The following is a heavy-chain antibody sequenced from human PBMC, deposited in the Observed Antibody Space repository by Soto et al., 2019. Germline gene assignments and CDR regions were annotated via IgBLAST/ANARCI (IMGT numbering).Heavy chain of an antibody. V-gene: IGHV3-23*01. CDR3: VRDYTTVTLFDY. CDR1: GFTFSASA. CDR2: ISDSGST. J-gene: IGHJ4*02. D-gene: IGHD4-17*01. Sequence: PGGSLRLSCEASGFTFSASAMSWVRQAPGKGLEWVSTISDSGSTYYLDSVKGRFTISRDISKNTLYLQMNSLRAEDTAVYYCVRDYTTVTLFDYWGQGTLVTVSS.